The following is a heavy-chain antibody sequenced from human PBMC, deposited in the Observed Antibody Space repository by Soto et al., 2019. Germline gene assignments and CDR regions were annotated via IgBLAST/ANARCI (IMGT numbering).Heavy chain of an antibody. CDR3: AKGKTSGWYYFDY. CDR2: ISASGRDI. V-gene: IGHV3-23*01. CDR1: GFTFSNFA. D-gene: IGHD6-19*01. J-gene: IGHJ4*02. Sequence: EVQLLESGGDLVQPGGSLRLSCAASGFTFSNFAMSWVRQAPGRGLEWVSGISASGRDIHYADSVKDRFTVSRDNSKNTLYLQMNGLRAEDTAIYYCAKGKTSGWYYFDYWGQGALVTVSS.